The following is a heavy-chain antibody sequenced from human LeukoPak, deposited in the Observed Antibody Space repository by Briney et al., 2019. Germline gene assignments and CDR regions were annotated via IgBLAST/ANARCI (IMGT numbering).Heavy chain of an antibody. CDR1: GFTFSSYG. D-gene: IGHD3-3*01. Sequence: GGSLRLSCAASGFTFSSYGMHWVRQAPGKGLEWVAFIRYDGSNKYYADSVKGRFTISRDNSKNTLYLQMNSLRAEDTAVYYCAKDLGYDFWSGYFWGQGTLVTVSS. V-gene: IGHV3-30*02. CDR3: AKDLGYDFWSGYF. CDR2: IRYDGSNK. J-gene: IGHJ4*02.